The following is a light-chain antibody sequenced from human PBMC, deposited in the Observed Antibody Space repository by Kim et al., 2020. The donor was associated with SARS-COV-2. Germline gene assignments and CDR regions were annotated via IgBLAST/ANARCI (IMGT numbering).Light chain of an antibody. CDR1: QSVSSSY. J-gene: IGKJ1*01. V-gene: IGKV3-20*01. CDR2: GAS. Sequence: EIVLTQSPGTLSLSPGERATLSCRASQSVSSSYLAWYQQKPGQAPRLLIYGASSRATGIPDRFSGRGSGTDFTLTISRLEPEDFAVYYCQQYGRPPRTFGQGTKVDIK. CDR3: QQYGRPPRT.